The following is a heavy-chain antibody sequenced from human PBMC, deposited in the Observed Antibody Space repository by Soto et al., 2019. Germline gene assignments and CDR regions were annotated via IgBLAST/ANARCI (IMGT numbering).Heavy chain of an antibody. V-gene: IGHV3-11*05. Sequence: QFQLVESGGGLVKPGGSLRLSCAASGFTFSDYYMSWIRQAPGKGLESISYISGSSSDTNYADSVKGRFTISRDNAKNSLYLQMHSLRPEDTAVYYCATGPRRLSDWGQGTLVIVSS. CDR2: ISGSSSDT. CDR1: GFTFSDYY. J-gene: IGHJ4*02. D-gene: IGHD3-3*01. CDR3: ATGPRRLSD.